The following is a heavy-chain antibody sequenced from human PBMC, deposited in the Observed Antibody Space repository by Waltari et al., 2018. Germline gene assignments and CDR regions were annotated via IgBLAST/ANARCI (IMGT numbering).Heavy chain of an antibody. J-gene: IGHJ4*02. Sequence: QVQLVESGGGVVQPGRSLRLSCAASGFTFSSYAMHWVRQAPGKGLEWVAVISYDGSNKYYADSVKGRFTISRDNSKNTLYLQMNSLRAEDTAVYYCARGHTAMVSNWGQGTLVTVSS. D-gene: IGHD5-18*01. CDR1: GFTFSSYA. V-gene: IGHV3-30-3*01. CDR2: ISYDGSNK. CDR3: ARGHTAMVSN.